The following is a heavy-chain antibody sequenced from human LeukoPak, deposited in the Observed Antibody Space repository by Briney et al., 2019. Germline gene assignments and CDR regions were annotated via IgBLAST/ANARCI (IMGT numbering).Heavy chain of an antibody. J-gene: IGHJ5*02. D-gene: IGHD2-2*01. V-gene: IGHV4-34*01. Sequence: PSETLSLTCAVYGGSFSGYYWSWIRQPPGKGLEWIGEINHSGSTNYNPSLKSRVTISVDTSKNQFSLKLSSVTAADTAVYYCASVGVVQAAHGWFDPWGQGTLVTVSS. CDR1: GGSFSGYY. CDR2: INHSGST. CDR3: ASVGVVQAAHGWFDP.